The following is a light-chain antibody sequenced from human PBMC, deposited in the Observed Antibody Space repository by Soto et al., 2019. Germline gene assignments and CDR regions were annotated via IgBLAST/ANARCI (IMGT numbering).Light chain of an antibody. V-gene: IGKV1-33*01. J-gene: IGKJ1*01. Sequence: DVQMTQSPSSQSASIGDRVIITCQASQDIRKYLNWYQQKPGKAPDLLIHDASNLESGVPSRFSGSGSGTVFTFTISSLQPEDIATYYCQQYDKLVTFGQGTTV. CDR1: QDIRKY. CDR2: DAS. CDR3: QQYDKLVT.